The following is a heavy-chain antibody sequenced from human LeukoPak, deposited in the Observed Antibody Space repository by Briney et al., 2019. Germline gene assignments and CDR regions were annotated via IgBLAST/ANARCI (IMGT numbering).Heavy chain of an antibody. CDR3: ARHRGGSSWLNWFDP. V-gene: IGHV4-39*01. CDR2: IYYSGST. CDR1: GGSISSSSYY. J-gene: IGHJ5*02. D-gene: IGHD6-13*01. Sequence: SETLSLTCTVSGGSISSSSYYWGWIRQPPGKGLEWIGSIYYSGSTYYNPSLKSRVTISVDTSKNQFSLKLSSVTAADTAVYYCARHRGGSSWLNWFDPWGQGTLVTVSS.